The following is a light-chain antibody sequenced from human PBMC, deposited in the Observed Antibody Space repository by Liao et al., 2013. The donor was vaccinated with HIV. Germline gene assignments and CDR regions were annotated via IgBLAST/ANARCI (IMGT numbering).Light chain of an antibody. CDR3: QVWDSSSDHPYYV. V-gene: IGLV3-21*01. CDR2: YDS. Sequence: SYVLTQPPSVSVAPGKTARITCGVNNIGSKSVHWYQQKPGQAPVLVIYYDSDRPSGIPERFSGSNSGNTATLTISRVEAGDEADYYCQVWDSSSDHPYYVFGTGTKVTVL. CDR1: NIGSKS. J-gene: IGLJ1*01.